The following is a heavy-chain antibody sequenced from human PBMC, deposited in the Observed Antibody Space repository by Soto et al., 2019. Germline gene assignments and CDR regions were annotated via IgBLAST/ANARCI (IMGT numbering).Heavy chain of an antibody. CDR2: ISYDGSNK. Sequence: GGSLRLSCAASGFTFSSYGMHWVRQAPGKGLEWVAVISYDGSNKYYADSVKGRFTISRDNSKNTLYLQMNSLRAEDTAVYYCAKDPNRVGFTDVVVNANYGVDVWGQGTTVTVSS. D-gene: IGHD2-21*01. J-gene: IGHJ6*02. CDR1: GFTFSSYG. CDR3: AKDPNRVGFTDVVVNANYGVDV. V-gene: IGHV3-30*18.